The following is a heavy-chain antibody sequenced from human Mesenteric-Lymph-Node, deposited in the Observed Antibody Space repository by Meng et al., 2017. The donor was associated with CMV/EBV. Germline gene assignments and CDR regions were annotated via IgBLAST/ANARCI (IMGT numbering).Heavy chain of an antibody. J-gene: IGHJ2*01. CDR2: ISYDGDDK. CDR1: GFTFNNYA. CDR3: AKEGLMHRFYWYFDL. V-gene: IGHV3-30-3*01. D-gene: IGHD1-14*01. Sequence: SGFTFNNYAIHWVRQAPGKGLEWVALISYDGDDKYYAGSVKGRFTISRDTSKNTLYLQMNSLRAEDTAVYYCAKEGLMHRFYWYFDLWGRGTLVTVSS.